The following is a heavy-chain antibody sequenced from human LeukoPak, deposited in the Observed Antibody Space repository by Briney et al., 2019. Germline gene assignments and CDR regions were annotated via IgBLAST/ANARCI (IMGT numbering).Heavy chain of an antibody. J-gene: IGHJ5*02. D-gene: IGHD3-3*01. CDR2: IYYSGST. CDR3: ARARITIMHGWFDP. Sequence: PSETLSLTCTVSGGSISSSSYYWGRIRQPPGKGLEWIGTIYYSGSTYYNPSLKSRVTISVDTSKNQFSLKLSSVTAADTAVYYCARARITIMHGWFDPCGQGTLVTVSS. CDR1: GGSISSSSYY. V-gene: IGHV4-39*07.